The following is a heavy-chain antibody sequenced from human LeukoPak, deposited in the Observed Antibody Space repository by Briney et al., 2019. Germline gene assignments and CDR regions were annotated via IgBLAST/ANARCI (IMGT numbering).Heavy chain of an antibody. J-gene: IGHJ6*02. CDR3: ARDRLAQYYYYGMDV. V-gene: IGHV1-3*01. Sequence: GASVKVSCKASGYTFTSCAMHWVRQAPGQRLEWMGWINAGNGNTKYSQKFQGRVTITRDTSASTAYMELSSLRSEDTAVYYCARDRLAQYYYYGMDVWGQGTTVTVSS. CDR2: INAGNGNT. D-gene: IGHD6-19*01. CDR1: GYTFTSCA.